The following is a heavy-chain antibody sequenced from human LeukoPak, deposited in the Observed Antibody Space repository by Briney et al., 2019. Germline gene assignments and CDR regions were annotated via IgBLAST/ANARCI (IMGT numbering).Heavy chain of an antibody. CDR3: ARGFDIVVRTDAFDI. CDR1: GGSFSGYY. V-gene: IGHV4-34*01. CDR2: INHSGST. D-gene: IGHD2-2*01. J-gene: IGHJ3*02. Sequence: SETLSLTCVVYGGSFSGYYWSWIRQPPGKGLEWIGEINHSGSTNYNPSLKSRVTISVDTSKNQFSLKLSSVTAADTAVYYCARGFDIVVRTDAFDIWGQGTMVTVSS.